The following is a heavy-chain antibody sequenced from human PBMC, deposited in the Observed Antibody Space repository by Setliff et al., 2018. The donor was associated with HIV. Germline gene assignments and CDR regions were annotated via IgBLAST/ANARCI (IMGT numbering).Heavy chain of an antibody. CDR1: GGSFSGNY. V-gene: IGHV4-34*01. CDR2: INHSGST. CDR3: ASYGYCTNGVCYGSDYNYYMDV. J-gene: IGHJ6*03. Sequence: PSETLSLTCAVYGGSFSGNYWTWIRQSPGKGLEWIGEINHSGSTNYKLSLKSRVTISVDASKNQFSLKLDPVTAADTAVYYCASYGYCTNGVCYGSDYNYYMDVWGKGTTVTVSS. D-gene: IGHD2-8*01.